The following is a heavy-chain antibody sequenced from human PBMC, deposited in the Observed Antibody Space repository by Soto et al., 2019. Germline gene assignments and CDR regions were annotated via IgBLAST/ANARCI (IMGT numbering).Heavy chain of an antibody. J-gene: IGHJ6*02. CDR2: IYYSGST. D-gene: IGHD6-19*01. Sequence: QVQLQESGPGLVKPSEPLSLTCTVSGGSISSYYWSWIRQPPGKGLEWIGYIYYSGSTNYNPSLKSRVTISVDTSKNQFSLKLSSVTAADTAVYYCARSSSSGWLPGYYGMDVWGQGTTVTVSS. CDR1: GGSISSYY. V-gene: IGHV4-59*01. CDR3: ARSSSSGWLPGYYGMDV.